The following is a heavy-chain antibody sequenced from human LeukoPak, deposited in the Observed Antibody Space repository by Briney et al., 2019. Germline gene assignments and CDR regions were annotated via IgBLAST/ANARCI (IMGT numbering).Heavy chain of an antibody. Sequence: PGGSLRLSCAASGFTFSSYSMNWVRQAPGKGLEWVSSISSSSSYIYYADSVKGRFTISRDNAKNSLYLQMNSLRAEDTAVYYCARGGIVVVSNAFDIWGQGTMVTVSS. J-gene: IGHJ3*02. D-gene: IGHD2-2*01. V-gene: IGHV3-21*01. CDR2: ISSSSSYI. CDR1: GFTFSSYS. CDR3: ARGGIVVVSNAFDI.